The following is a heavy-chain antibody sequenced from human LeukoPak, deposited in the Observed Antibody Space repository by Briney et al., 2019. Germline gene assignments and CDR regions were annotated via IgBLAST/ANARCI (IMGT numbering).Heavy chain of an antibody. Sequence: SETLSLTCTVPGGSISSSSYYWGWIRQPPGKGLEWIGSIYYSGSTYYNPSLKSQVTISVDTSKNQFSLKLSSVTAADTAAYYCARVCNKGGRGVIDYWGQGTLVTVSS. CDR2: IYYSGST. J-gene: IGHJ4*02. D-gene: IGHD2/OR15-2a*01. CDR3: ARVCNKGGRGVIDY. CDR1: GGSISSSSYY. V-gene: IGHV4-39*07.